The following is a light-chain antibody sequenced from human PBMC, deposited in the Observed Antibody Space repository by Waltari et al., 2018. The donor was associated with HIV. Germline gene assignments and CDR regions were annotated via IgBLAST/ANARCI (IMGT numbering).Light chain of an antibody. CDR1: NIGSKE. Sequence: SYVVSQPPSESVAPGQTAVITCGGNNIGSKEVKWYQQKPGQAPVLVIYYDFDRPSGIPERLSGSSSGNTATLTIRRVEAGDEADYYCQVWDSTTDHVIFGGGTKLTVL. J-gene: IGLJ2*01. CDR3: QVWDSTTDHVI. CDR2: YDF. V-gene: IGLV3-21*04.